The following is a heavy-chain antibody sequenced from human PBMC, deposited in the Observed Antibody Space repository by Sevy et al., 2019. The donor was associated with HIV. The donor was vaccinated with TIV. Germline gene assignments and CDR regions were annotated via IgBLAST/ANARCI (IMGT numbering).Heavy chain of an antibody. V-gene: IGHV4-34*01. CDR1: GGSFSGYY. J-gene: IGHJ6*02. CDR3: ARGRISLPYGSGSYYSPNYYYYGMDV. D-gene: IGHD3-10*01. Sequence: SETLSLTCAVYGGSFSGYYWSWIRQPPGKGLEWIGEINHSGSTNYNPSLKSRVTISVDTSKNQFSLRLSSVTAADPAVYYGARGRISLPYGSGSYYSPNYYYYGMDVWGQGTTVTVSS. CDR2: INHSGST.